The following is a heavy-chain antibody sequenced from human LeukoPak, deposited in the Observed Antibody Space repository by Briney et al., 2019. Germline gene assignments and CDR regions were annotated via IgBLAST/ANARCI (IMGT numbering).Heavy chain of an antibody. CDR1: GGSFSGYY. V-gene: IGHV4-34*01. CDR2: INHSGNT. D-gene: IGHD2-8*01. Sequence: SETLSLTCAVYGGSFSGYYWSWIRQPPGEGLEWIGEINHSGNTNYNPSLKSRVTISVDTSKNRFSLKLISVTAADTAVYYCARGDLISDHWGQGTLVTVSS. J-gene: IGHJ4*02. CDR3: ARGDLISDH.